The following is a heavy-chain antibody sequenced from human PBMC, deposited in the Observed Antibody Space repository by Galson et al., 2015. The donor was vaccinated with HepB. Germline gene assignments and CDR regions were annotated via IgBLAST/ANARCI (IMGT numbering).Heavy chain of an antibody. Sequence: SLRLSCAASGFTFTTYWMSWVRQAPGKGLEWVSYISSSGSTIYYADSVKGRFTISRDNAKNSLYLQMNSLRAEDTAVYYCASRGYCTNGVCPNWGQGTLVTVSS. V-gene: IGHV3-48*03. D-gene: IGHD2-8*01. J-gene: IGHJ4*02. CDR1: GFTFTTYW. CDR3: ASRGYCTNGVCPN. CDR2: ISSSGSTI.